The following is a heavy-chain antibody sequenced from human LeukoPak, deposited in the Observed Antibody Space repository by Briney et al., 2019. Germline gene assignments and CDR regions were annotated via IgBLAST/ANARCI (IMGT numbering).Heavy chain of an antibody. J-gene: IGHJ4*02. Sequence: SETLSLTCTVSGGSISNFYWSWIRQPPGKGLEWIGYISYSGSTNYNPSLKSRVTISVDMSKNQFSLKLSSVTAADTAVYYCTRHLDYYGSGSYEYWGQGTLVTVSS. D-gene: IGHD3-10*01. CDR1: GGSISNFY. CDR3: TRHLDYYGSGSYEY. V-gene: IGHV4-59*08. CDR2: ISYSGST.